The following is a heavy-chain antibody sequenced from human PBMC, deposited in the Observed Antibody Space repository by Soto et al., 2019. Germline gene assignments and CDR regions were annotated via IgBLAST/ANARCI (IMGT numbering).Heavy chain of an antibody. CDR1: GGSFSGYY. Sequence: PSETLSLTCAVYGGSFSGYYWSWIRQPPGKGLEWIGEINHSGSTNYNPSLKSRVTISVDTSKNQFSLKLSSVTAADTAVYYCARQYGSGSYGPNWFDPWGQGTLVTVPQ. J-gene: IGHJ5*02. CDR2: INHSGST. V-gene: IGHV4-34*01. D-gene: IGHD3-10*01. CDR3: ARQYGSGSYGPNWFDP.